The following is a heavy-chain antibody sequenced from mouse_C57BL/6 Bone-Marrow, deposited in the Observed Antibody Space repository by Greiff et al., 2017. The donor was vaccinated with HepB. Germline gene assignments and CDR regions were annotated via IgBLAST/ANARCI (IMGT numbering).Heavy chain of an antibody. Sequence: QVQLQQPGAELVKPGASVKLSCKASGYTFTSYWMQWVKQRPGQGLEWIGEIDPSDSNTNYNQKFKGKATLTVDTSSSTAYMQLSSLTSEDSAVYYCARAYYGYDRRAYWGQGTLVTVSA. CDR1: GYTFTSYW. V-gene: IGHV1-50*01. J-gene: IGHJ3*01. CDR3: ARAYYGYDRRAY. D-gene: IGHD2-9*01. CDR2: IDPSDSNT.